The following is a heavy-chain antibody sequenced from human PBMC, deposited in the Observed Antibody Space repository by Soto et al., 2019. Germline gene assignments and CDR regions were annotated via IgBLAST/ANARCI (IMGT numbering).Heavy chain of an antibody. D-gene: IGHD3-10*01. J-gene: IGHJ4*02. V-gene: IGHV4-34*01. CDR1: GGSFSGYY. CDR2: INHSGST. CDR3: ASDYTSRSYRFDY. Sequence: PSETLSLTCAVYGGSFSGYYWSWIRQPPGKGLEWIGEINHSGSTNYNPSLKSRVTISVDTSKDQFSLKLNSVTAAGTAVYYCASDYTSRSYRFDYWGQGALVTVSS.